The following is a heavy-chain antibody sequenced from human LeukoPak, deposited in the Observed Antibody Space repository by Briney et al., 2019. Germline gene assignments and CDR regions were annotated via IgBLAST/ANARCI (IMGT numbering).Heavy chain of an antibody. Sequence: PSETLSLTCTGSGGSISSYYWSWIRQPPGKGLEWIGYIYYSGSTNYNPSLKSRVTISVDTSKNQFSLKLSSVTAADTAVYYCARGPAYCGGDCYSRWFDPWGQGTLVTVSS. V-gene: IGHV4-59*08. CDR1: GGSISSYY. CDR2: IYYSGST. J-gene: IGHJ5*02. CDR3: ARGPAYCGGDCYSRWFDP. D-gene: IGHD2-21*02.